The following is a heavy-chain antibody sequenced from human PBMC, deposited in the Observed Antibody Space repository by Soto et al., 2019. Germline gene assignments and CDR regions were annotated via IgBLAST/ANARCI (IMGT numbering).Heavy chain of an antibody. J-gene: IGHJ4*02. Sequence: SETLSLTCTVSGGSISSYYWSWIRQPPGKGLEWIGYIYYSGSTNYNPSLKSRVTISVDTSKNQFSLKLSSVTAADTAVYYCARGEATIFGVVQTFDYWGQGTLVTVSS. CDR3: ARGEATIFGVVQTFDY. CDR2: IYYSGST. CDR1: GGSISSYY. D-gene: IGHD3-3*01. V-gene: IGHV4-59*01.